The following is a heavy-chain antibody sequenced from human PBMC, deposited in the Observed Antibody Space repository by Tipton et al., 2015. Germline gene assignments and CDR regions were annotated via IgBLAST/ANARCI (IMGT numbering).Heavy chain of an antibody. CDR2: IGTAGDT. J-gene: IGHJ3*02. CDR1: GFTFSIFW. Sequence: SLRLSCAASGFTFSIFWMHWVRQTTGKGLEWVSAIGTAGDTYYAGSVKGRFTISREDAKNSLYLQMNSPRAGDTAVYYCARESVGGGLAAFDIWGQGTMVTVSS. D-gene: IGHD3-16*01. CDR3: ARESVGGGLAAFDI. V-gene: IGHV3-13*01.